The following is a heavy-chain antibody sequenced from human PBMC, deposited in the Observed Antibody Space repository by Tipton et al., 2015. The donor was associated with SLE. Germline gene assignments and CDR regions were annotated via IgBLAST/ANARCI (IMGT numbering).Heavy chain of an antibody. J-gene: IGHJ6*03. Sequence: TLSLTCTVSGGSISSSSYYWGWIRQPPGKGREWIGSIYYSGSTYYNPALKSRVTISVDTSKNQFSLKLSSVTAADTAVYYCARQTGAVYAKYMDVWGKGTTVTVSS. CDR2: IYYSGST. V-gene: IGHV4-39*01. CDR3: ARQTGAVYAKYMDV. D-gene: IGHD2-8*01. CDR1: GGSISSSSYY.